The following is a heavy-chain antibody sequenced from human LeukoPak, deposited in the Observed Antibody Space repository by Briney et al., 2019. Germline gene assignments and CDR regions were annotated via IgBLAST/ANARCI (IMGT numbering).Heavy chain of an antibody. Sequence: PSETLSLTCAVYGGSFSGYYWSWIRQPPGKGLEWIGEINHSGSTNYNPSLKSRVTISVDTSKNQFSLKLSSVTAADTAVYYCARGQGSGWYGEAGMDVWGQGTTVTVSS. V-gene: IGHV4-34*01. CDR2: INHSGST. CDR1: GGSFSGYY. CDR3: ARGQGSGWYGEAGMDV. D-gene: IGHD6-19*01. J-gene: IGHJ6*02.